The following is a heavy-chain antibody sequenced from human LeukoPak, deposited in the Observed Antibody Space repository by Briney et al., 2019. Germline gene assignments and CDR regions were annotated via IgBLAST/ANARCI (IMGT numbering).Heavy chain of an antibody. CDR3: AREGAAASVDY. CDR1: GFTFSTCA. D-gene: IGHD6-13*01. J-gene: IGHJ4*02. CDR2: ISSNGGAT. Sequence: GGSLRLSCAASGFTFSTCAMHWVRQAPGKGLEYVSAISSNGGATYYANSVKGKFTISRDNSKNTLYLQMGSLRAEDMAVYYCAREGAAASVDYWGQGTLVTVSS. V-gene: IGHV3-64*01.